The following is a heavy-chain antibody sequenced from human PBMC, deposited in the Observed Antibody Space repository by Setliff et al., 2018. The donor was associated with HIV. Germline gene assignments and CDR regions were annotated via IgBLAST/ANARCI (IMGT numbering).Heavy chain of an antibody. J-gene: IGHJ6*03. CDR1: GGSFSGYC. CDR3: ARVSCSSWYSIPRDYYYYMDV. D-gene: IGHD6-13*01. CDR2: IQHSGRI. Sequence: SETLSLTCAVYGGSFSGYCWSWIRQPPGKGLEWIGEIQHSGRINYNPSLRSRVTTSVDTSKNQFSLRLRSVTAADTAVYYCARVSCSSWYSIPRDYYYYMDVWGKGTTVTVSS. V-gene: IGHV4-34*01.